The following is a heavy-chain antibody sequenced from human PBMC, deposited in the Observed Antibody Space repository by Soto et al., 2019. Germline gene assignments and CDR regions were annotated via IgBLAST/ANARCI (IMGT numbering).Heavy chain of an antibody. CDR3: TTDEVTTRV. Sequence: GGSLRLSCAAPGFSFPNAWMRWVRQAPGKGLEWVGRIKSKSDGGTTDHAAPVRGRFTISRDDSKNTVYLQMNSLKTEDTAVYYCTTDEVTTRVWGQGTLVTVSS. D-gene: IGHD5-12*01. J-gene: IGHJ4*02. CDR1: GFSFPNAW. V-gene: IGHV3-15*01. CDR2: IKSKSDGGTT.